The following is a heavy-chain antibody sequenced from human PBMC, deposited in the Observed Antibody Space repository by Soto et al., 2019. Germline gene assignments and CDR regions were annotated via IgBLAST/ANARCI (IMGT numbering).Heavy chain of an antibody. V-gene: IGHV3-21*01. Sequence: PGGSLRLSCAASGVSFSSDSMNWVGQAPGKGLEWVSSISSSSSYIYYADPVKGRFTISRDNAKNSLYLQMNSLRAEDTAVYYCARVWSYYGSGSPYYFDYWGQGTLVTVSS. CDR3: ARVWSYYGSGSPYYFDY. J-gene: IGHJ4*02. CDR1: GVSFSSDS. D-gene: IGHD3-10*01. CDR2: ISSSSSYI.